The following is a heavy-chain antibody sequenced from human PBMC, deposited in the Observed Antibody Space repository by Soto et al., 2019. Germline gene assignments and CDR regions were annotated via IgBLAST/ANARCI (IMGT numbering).Heavy chain of an antibody. CDR3: ARRYSTSSVDLGMQV. D-gene: IGHD6-6*01. Sequence: ASVKVSCKASGYTFTNCDINWVRQATGQGLEWMGWMNPNSGNTVSAQKFQGRVTMTRNTSMSTAYMELSSLRSEDTAVYYCARRYSTSSVDLGMQVWGQATTVILSS. CDR2: MNPNSGNT. CDR1: GYTFTNCD. V-gene: IGHV1-8*01. J-gene: IGHJ6*01.